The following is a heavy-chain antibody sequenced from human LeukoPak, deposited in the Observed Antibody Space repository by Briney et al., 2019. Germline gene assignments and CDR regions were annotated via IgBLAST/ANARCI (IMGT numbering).Heavy chain of an antibody. CDR1: GGSFSGYY. J-gene: IGHJ4*02. Sequence: SETLSLTCAVYGGSFSGYYWSWTRQPPGKGLEWIGEINHSGSTNYNPSLKSRVTISVDTSKNQFSLKLSSVTAADTAVYYCARATQITMIVVVITKGYYFDYWGQGTLVTVSS. CDR2: INHSGST. D-gene: IGHD3-22*01. CDR3: ARATQITMIVVVITKGYYFDY. V-gene: IGHV4-34*01.